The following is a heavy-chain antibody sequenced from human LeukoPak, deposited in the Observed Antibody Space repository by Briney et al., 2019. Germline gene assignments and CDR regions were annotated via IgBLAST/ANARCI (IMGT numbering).Heavy chain of an antibody. Sequence: DSVKGRFTISRDNSKNTLYLQMDSLRAEDTAVYYCARDNGVCGYWGQGTLVTVSS. V-gene: IGHV3-30*07. J-gene: IGHJ4*02. D-gene: IGHD2-21*01. CDR3: ARDNGVCGY.